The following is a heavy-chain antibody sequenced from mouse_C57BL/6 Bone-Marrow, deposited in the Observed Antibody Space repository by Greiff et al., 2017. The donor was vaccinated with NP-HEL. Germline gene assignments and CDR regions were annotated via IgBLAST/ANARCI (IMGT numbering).Heavy chain of an antibody. V-gene: IGHV1-55*01. Sequence: QVQLQQPGAELVKPGASVKMSCKASGYTFTSYWITWVKQRPGQGLEWIGDIYPGSGSTNYNEKFKSKATLTADTSSSTAYMQLSSLTSEDSAVYYCARWSGIAYWGQGTLVTVSA. CDR1: GYTFTSYW. J-gene: IGHJ3*01. CDR2: IYPGSGST. CDR3: ARWSGIAY.